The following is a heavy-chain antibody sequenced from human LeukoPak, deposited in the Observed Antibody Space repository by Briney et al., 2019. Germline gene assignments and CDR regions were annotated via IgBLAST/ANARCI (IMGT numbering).Heavy chain of an antibody. CDR3: AKVIASFWELLDRLFDY. Sequence: GGSLRLSCAASGFTFSSYAMSWVRQAPGKGLEWVSAISGSGGSTYYADSVKGRFTISRDNSKNTLYLQMNSLRAVDTAVYYCAKVIASFWELLDRLFDYWGQGTLVTVSS. J-gene: IGHJ4*02. D-gene: IGHD1-26*01. CDR2: ISGSGGST. CDR1: GFTFSSYA. V-gene: IGHV3-23*01.